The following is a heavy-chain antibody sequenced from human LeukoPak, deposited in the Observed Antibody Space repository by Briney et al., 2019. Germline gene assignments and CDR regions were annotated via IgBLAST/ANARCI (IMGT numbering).Heavy chain of an antibody. CDR1: GGSISSGGYS. V-gene: IGHV4-30-2*05. J-gene: IGHJ4*02. Sequence: SQTLSLTCAVSGGSISSGGYSWSWIRQPPGKGLEWIGYIYHSGSTYYNPSLKSRVTISVDTSKNQFSLKLSSVTAADTAVYYCARGSYGYLDYWGQGTLVTVSS. CDR3: ARGSYGYLDY. D-gene: IGHD5-18*01. CDR2: IYHSGST.